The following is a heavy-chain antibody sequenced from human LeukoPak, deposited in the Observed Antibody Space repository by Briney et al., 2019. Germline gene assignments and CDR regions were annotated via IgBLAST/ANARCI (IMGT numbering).Heavy chain of an antibody. CDR2: IYHSGSS. D-gene: IGHD1-26*01. J-gene: IGHJ4*02. CDR3: ARMQAGLLGY. Sequence: PSETLSLTCTVSGYSISSGFYWAWIRQPPGKGLEWIGSIYHSGSSYYNPSLKSRVTISVDTSKNHFSLKVNSVTATDTAVYYCARMQAGLLGYWGQGTLVTVSS. V-gene: IGHV4-38-2*02. CDR1: GYSISSGFY.